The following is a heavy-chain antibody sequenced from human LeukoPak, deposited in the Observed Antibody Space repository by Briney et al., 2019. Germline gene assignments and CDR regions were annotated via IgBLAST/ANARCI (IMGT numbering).Heavy chain of an antibody. J-gene: IGHJ3*02. CDR3: AKDTGSYRVGAFDI. V-gene: IGHV3-9*01. D-gene: IGHD1-26*01. CDR2: ISWNSGSI. Sequence: GGSLRLSCAASGFTFSSYAMHWVRQAPGKGLGWVSGISWNSGSIGYADSVKGRFTISRDNAKNSLYLQMNSLRAEDTALYYCAKDTGSYRVGAFDIWGQGTMVTVSS. CDR1: GFTFSSYA.